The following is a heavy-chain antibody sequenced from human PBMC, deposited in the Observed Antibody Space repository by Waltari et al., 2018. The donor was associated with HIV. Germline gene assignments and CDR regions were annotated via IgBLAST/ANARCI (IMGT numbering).Heavy chain of an antibody. D-gene: IGHD2-15*01. J-gene: IGHJ6*02. V-gene: IGHV1-69*06. Sequence: QVDLVQSGAEVKKPGSSVKVPCKASGGPFSSYAISWVRQAPGQGLEWMGGITPIFGTSKYAQRVQGRVTITADKSTSTAYMELSRLTSEDTAVYYCARVFCSGGSCYGDGRYGMDVWGQGP. CDR1: GGPFSSYA. CDR3: ARVFCSGGSCYGDGRYGMDV. CDR2: ITPIFGTS.